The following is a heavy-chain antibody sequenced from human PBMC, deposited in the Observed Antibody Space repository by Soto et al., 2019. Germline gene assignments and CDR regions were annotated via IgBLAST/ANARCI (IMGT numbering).Heavy chain of an antibody. Sequence: SETLCLTCAISGDNVSSNSVAWNWIRQSPSRGLEWLGRTYYRSKWYNDYAVSVKSRITINPDTSKNQFSLQLNSVTPEDTAVYYCARERYGDYGRGVFDIWGQGTMVTVSS. J-gene: IGHJ3*02. D-gene: IGHD4-17*01. CDR1: GDNVSSNSVA. CDR3: ARERYGDYGRGVFDI. CDR2: TYYRSKWYN. V-gene: IGHV6-1*01.